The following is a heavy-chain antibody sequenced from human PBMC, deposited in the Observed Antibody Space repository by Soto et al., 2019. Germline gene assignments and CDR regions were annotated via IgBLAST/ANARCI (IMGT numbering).Heavy chain of an antibody. V-gene: IGHV3-7*03. J-gene: IGHJ4*02. CDR3: VKDGGYCSSATCYSPRNHYFDS. D-gene: IGHD2-2*01. CDR1: GFTFSDYW. CDR2: IKFDESVK. Sequence: PGVSLRLSCVASGFTFSDYWMSWVRQAPGKGPEWVANIKFDESVKQYVDSVRGRFSISRDNFRNSLFLQMNSLRAGDTAIYYCVKDGGYCSSATCYSPRNHYFDSWGQGTQVTVSS.